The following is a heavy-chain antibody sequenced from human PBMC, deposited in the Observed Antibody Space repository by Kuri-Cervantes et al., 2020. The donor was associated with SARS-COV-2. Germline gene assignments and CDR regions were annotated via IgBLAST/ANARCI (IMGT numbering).Heavy chain of an antibody. D-gene: IGHD3-10*01. CDR2: VYYSGDT. CDR1: GGSVSSGNDY. CDR3: ARESYGSLDL. J-gene: IGHJ4*02. V-gene: IGHV4-61*01. Sequence: ESLKISCTVSGGSVSSGNDYWSWIRQPPGKGLEWIGFVYYSGDTNYNPSLKSRVTISVDTSKNQFSLKLRSVTAADTAVYFCARESYGSLDLWGQGALVTVSS.